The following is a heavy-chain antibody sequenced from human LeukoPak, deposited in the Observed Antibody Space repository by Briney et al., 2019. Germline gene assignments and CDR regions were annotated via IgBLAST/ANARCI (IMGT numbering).Heavy chain of an antibody. V-gene: IGHV3-23*01. Sequence: PGGSLRLSCAASRFTFSSYAMHWVRQAPGKGLEWVSVITNSGGGTYYADSVRGRFTISRDNSRNTLYLQMNSLRADDTAVYYCAKARAFDIWGQGTMVTVSS. J-gene: IGHJ3*02. CDR3: AKARAFDI. CDR1: RFTFSSYA. CDR2: ITNSGGGT.